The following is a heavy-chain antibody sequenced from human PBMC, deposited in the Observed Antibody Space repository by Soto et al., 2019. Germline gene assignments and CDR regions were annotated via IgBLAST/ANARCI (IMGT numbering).Heavy chain of an antibody. D-gene: IGHD3-16*01. CDR1: GYTFTKYG. CDR3: AREMAGLGGEYDY. CDR2: ISGSIGNA. V-gene: IGHV1-18*01. J-gene: IGHJ4*02. Sequence: QVQLVQSGAEVKNPGASVKVSCKTSGYTFTKYGVGWVRQAPGQGLEWMGWISGSIGNANYAEKVQGRITLTTDTSTSTAYIELRSLRSDDTAVYYCAREMAGLGGEYDYWGQGTLVTVSS.